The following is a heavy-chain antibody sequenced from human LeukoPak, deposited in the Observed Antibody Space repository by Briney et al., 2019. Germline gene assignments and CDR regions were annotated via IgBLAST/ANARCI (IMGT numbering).Heavy chain of an antibody. V-gene: IGHV1-69*06. CDR2: IIPIFGTA. CDR3: VRGGGSILTGYYTFGY. J-gene: IGHJ4*02. CDR1: GGTSSSYA. D-gene: IGHD3-9*01. Sequence: SVRVSCKASGGTSSSYAISWVRQAPGQGLEWMGGIIPIFGTANYAQKFQGRVTITADKSTSTAYMELSSLRSEDTAVYYCVRGGGSILTGYYTFGYWGQGTLVTVSS.